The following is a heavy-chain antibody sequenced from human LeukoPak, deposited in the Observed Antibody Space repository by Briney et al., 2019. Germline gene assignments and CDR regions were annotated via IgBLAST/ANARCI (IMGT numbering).Heavy chain of an antibody. J-gene: IGHJ4*02. V-gene: IGHV4-38-2*02. CDR1: GYSISNGYY. CDR2: IYRSGST. CDR3: ARRHSSGWFYY. D-gene: IGHD6-19*01. Sequence: SETLSLTCTVSGYSISNGYYWAWIRQPPGRGREWIGNIYRSGSTSYNPSLKSRVTISVDTSKNQFSLKVNSVTAADTAVYHCARRHSSGWFYYWGQGTLVTVSS.